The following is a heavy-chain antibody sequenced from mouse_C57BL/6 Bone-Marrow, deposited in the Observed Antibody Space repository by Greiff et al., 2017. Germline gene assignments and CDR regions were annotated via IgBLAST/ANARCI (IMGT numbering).Heavy chain of an antibody. CDR1: GYTFTDYE. CDR2: IDPETGGT. J-gene: IGHJ4*01. CDR3: TRDGSYYYAMDY. V-gene: IGHV1-15*01. D-gene: IGHD2-3*01. Sequence: VNLVESGAELVRPGASVTLSCKASGYTFTDYEMHWVKQTPVHGLEWIGAIDPETGGTAYNQKFKGKAILTADKSSSTAYMELRSLTSEDSAVYYCTRDGSYYYAMDYWGQGTSVTVSS.